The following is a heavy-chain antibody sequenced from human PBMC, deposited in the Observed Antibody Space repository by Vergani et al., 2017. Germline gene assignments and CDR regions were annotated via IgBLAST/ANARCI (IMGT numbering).Heavy chain of an antibody. V-gene: IGHV1-69*01. Sequence: QVQLVQSGAEVKKPGSSVKVSCKASGGTISSYAISWVRQAPGQGLEWMGENIPGFETGNSAQKFQGRVTITADEPTSTVFMELSSLTYEDTAVYYCATNGGDYDFDYWGQGTLVTVSS. CDR2: NIPGFETG. D-gene: IGHD4-17*01. J-gene: IGHJ4*02. CDR1: GGTISSYA. CDR3: ATNGGDYDFDY.